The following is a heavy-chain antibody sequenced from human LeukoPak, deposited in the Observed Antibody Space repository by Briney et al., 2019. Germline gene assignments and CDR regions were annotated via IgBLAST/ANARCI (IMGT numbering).Heavy chain of an antibody. Sequence: GGSLRLSCTASGFTFSSYCMSWVRQSPGKGLEWVANIKQDGSEKYYVDSVKGRFTISRDNAKNSLYLQLNSLRAEDTAVYYCARSRRDNYYYYYGMDVWGQGTTVTVSS. CDR1: GFTFSSYC. J-gene: IGHJ6*02. CDR3: ARSRRDNYYYYYGMDV. V-gene: IGHV3-7*05. CDR2: IKQDGSEK. D-gene: IGHD5-24*01.